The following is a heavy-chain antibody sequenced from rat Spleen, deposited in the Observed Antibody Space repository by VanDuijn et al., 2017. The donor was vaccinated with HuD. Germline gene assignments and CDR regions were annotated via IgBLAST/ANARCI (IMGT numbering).Heavy chain of an antibody. CDR1: GFTFSDYG. J-gene: IGHJ3*01. CDR2: ISTGGSNS. Sequence: EVQLVESGGGLVQPGRSMKLSCAASGFTFSDYGMAWVLQAPTKGLEWVASISTGGSNSNYRNSVKGRFTISRDNTKSTLYLHMDSLRSEDTATYYCTRHGYTTDYLNWFAYWGQGTLVTVSS. D-gene: IGHD1-6*01. CDR3: TRHGYTTDYLNWFAY. V-gene: IGHV5-25*01.